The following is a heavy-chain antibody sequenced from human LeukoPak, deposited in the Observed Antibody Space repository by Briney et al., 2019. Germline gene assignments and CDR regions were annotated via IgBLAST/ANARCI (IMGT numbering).Heavy chain of an antibody. CDR1: GYTFTGYY. D-gene: IGHD3-10*01. J-gene: IGHJ5*02. CDR3: ARVPEPNRSRVRGARGAWFDP. CDR2: INPNSGGT. V-gene: IGHV1-2*02. Sequence: ASVKASCKASGYTFTGYYMHWVRQAPGQGLEWMGWINPNSGGTNYAQKFQGRVTMTRDTSISTAYMEMSRLRSDDTAVYYCARVPEPNRSRVRGARGAWFDPWGQGTLVTVSS.